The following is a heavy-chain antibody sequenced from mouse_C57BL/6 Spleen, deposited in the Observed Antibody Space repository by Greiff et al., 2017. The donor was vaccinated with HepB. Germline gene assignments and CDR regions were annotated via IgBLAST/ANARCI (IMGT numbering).Heavy chain of an antibody. CDR2: INPNNGGT. D-gene: IGHD2-5*01. CDR1: GYTFTDYN. J-gene: IGHJ4*01. CDR3: ARRDNSNYALYYAMDY. Sequence: EVQLQQSGPELVKPGASVKIPCKASGYTFTDYNMDWVKQSHGKSLEWIGDINPNNGGTIYNQKFKGKATLTVDKSSSTAYMELRSLTSEDTAVYYCARRDNSNYALYYAMDYWGQGTSVTVSS. V-gene: IGHV1-18*01.